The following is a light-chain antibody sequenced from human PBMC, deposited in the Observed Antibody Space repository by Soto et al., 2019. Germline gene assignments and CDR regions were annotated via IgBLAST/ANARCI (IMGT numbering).Light chain of an antibody. CDR1: QSVSSN. CDR3: QQYNNWPPWT. J-gene: IGKJ1*01. V-gene: IGKV3-15*01. Sequence: IEMTQSPATLSVPPGDTATLSCRASQSVSSNVARYQRRPGQAPRLLIYGASTRATGIPARFSGSGSGTHFTLTISSLQSEDFALYYCQQYNNWPPWTFGQGTKVEIK. CDR2: GAS.